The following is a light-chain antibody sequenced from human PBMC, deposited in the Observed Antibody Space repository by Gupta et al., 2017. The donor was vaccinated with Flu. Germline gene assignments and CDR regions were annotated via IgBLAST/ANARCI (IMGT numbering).Light chain of an antibody. CDR3: QVWDNDSHHHVV. V-gene: IGLV3-21*02. CDR1: NIAIKS. CDR2: DDN. Sequence: SYALTQTLSVSVAPGQTARITCGGNNIAIKSVHWYQQKPGQAPLLVVYDDNDRPSGIPERFSAFNSGNTATLTISGVEAGDEADYYCQVWDNDSHHHVVFGGGTKLTVL. J-gene: IGLJ2*01.